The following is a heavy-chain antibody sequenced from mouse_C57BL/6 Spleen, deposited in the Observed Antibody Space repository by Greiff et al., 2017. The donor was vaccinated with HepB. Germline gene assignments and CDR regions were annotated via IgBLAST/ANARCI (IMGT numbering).Heavy chain of an antibody. CDR1: GFTFSDYG. CDR2: ISSGSSTI. V-gene: IGHV5-17*01. CDR3: ARLGQEYYFDY. D-gene: IGHD3-3*01. Sequence: EVQLKESGGGLVKPGGSLKLSCAASGFTFSDYGMHWVRQAPEKGLEWVAYISSGSSTIYYADTVKGRFTISRDNAKNTLFLQMTSLRSEDTAMYYCARLGQEYYFDYWGQGTTLTVSS. J-gene: IGHJ2*01.